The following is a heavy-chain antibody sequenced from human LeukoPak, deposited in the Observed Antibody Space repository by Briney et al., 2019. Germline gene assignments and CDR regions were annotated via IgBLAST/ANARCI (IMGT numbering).Heavy chain of an antibody. V-gene: IGHV3-74*01. D-gene: IGHD2-15*01. Sequence: GGSLRLSCAASGLAFSAYKMHWVRQAPRKGLVWVSRISTDGYTTDYADFVQGRFTASRDNTKNRWSLEMNSLRAEDTAVYYCVVGGSPGYWGQGTLVTVSS. CDR3: VVGGSPGY. CDR1: GLAFSAYK. CDR2: ISTDGYTT. J-gene: IGHJ4*02.